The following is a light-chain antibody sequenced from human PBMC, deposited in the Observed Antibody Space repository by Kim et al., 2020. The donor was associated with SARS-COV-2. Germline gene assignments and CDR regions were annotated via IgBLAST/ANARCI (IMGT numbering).Light chain of an antibody. CDR1: SSDVGDYNY. CDR3: SSYAGSNNWV. Sequence: GQSVTISCTGTSSDVGDYNYVSWYQQHPDKAPKLMIYEVNQRPSGVPDRFSGSKSGNTASLTVSGLQAEDEADYYCSSYAGSNNWVFGGGTQLTVL. J-gene: IGLJ3*02. CDR2: EVN. V-gene: IGLV2-8*01.